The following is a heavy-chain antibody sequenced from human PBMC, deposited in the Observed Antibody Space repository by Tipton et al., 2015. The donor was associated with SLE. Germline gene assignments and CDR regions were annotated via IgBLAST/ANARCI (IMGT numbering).Heavy chain of an antibody. CDR2: INHSGST. CDR3: ASLGMDYYFDL. CDR1: GGSFSGYY. Sequence: TLSLTCAVYGGSFSGYYWSWIRQPPGKGLEWIGEINHSGSTNYNPSLKSRVTISVDTSKNQFSLKLSSATAADTALYYCASLGMDYYFDLWGRGTLVTVSS. D-gene: IGHD7-27*01. V-gene: IGHV4-34*01. J-gene: IGHJ2*01.